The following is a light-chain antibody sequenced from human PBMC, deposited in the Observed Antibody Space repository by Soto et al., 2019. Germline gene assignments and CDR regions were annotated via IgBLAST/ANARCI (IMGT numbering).Light chain of an antibody. CDR2: DVS. J-gene: IGLJ2*01. Sequence: QSALTQPASVSGSPGQSITISCTGTSSDVGGYNYVSWYQQHPGKAPKLMIYDVSNRPSGVSNRFSGSKSGNTAPLTSSGLQAEDEAEYYCSSYTSSSTQVVFGGGTKVTV. CDR3: SSYTSSSTQVV. V-gene: IGLV2-14*01. CDR1: SSDVGGYNY.